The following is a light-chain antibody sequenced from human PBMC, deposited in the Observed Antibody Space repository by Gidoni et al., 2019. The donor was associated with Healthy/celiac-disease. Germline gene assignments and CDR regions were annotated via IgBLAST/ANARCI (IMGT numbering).Light chain of an antibody. Sequence: EIVLTQSPGTLSLSPGERATLSCRASQCFSSSYLAWYQQKPGQAPRLLIYGASSRATGIPDRFSGSGSGTDFNLTISRLEPEDFAVYYCQQYGSSPITFGQGTRLEIK. V-gene: IGKV3-20*01. J-gene: IGKJ5*01. CDR3: QQYGSSPIT. CDR2: GAS. CDR1: QCFSSSY.